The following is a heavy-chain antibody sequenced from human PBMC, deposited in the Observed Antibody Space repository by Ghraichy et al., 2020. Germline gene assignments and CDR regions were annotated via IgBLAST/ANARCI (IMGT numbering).Heavy chain of an antibody. Sequence: GETLNISCAASGFTFSSYAMSWVRQAPGKGLEWVSAISGSGGSTYYADSVKGRFTISRDNSKNTLYLQMNSLRAEDTAVYYCAKGVKSSYWYFDLWGRGTLVTVSS. D-gene: IGHD2-2*01. CDR2: ISGSGGST. CDR1: GFTFSSYA. J-gene: IGHJ2*01. CDR3: AKGVKSSYWYFDL. V-gene: IGHV3-23*01.